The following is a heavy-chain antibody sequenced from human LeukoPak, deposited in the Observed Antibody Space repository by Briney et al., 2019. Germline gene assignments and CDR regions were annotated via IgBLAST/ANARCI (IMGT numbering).Heavy chain of an antibody. CDR2: IKSKTDGGTT. CDR1: GFTFSNAW. J-gene: IGHJ4*02. V-gene: IGHV3-15*01. CDR3: TTEYCSSTSCYTN. Sequence: PGGSLRLSCAASGFTFSNAWMSWVRQAPGKGLEWVGRIKSKTDGGTTDYAAPVKGRFTISRDDSKNTLYLQMNSLKTEDTAVYYCTTEYCSSTSCYTNWGQGTLVTVSS. D-gene: IGHD2-2*02.